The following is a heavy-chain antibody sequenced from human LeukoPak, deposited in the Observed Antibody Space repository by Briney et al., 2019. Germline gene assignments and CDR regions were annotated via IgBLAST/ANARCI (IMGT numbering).Heavy chain of an antibody. Sequence: AASVKVSCKASGYTFTGYYMHWVRQAPGQGLEWMGWINPNSGGTNYAQKFQGWVTMTRDTSTSTAYMELSRLRSDDTAVYYCACWNYYGSGSSSYGMDVWGQGTTVTVSS. CDR1: GYTFTGYY. CDR2: INPNSGGT. V-gene: IGHV1-2*04. J-gene: IGHJ6*02. D-gene: IGHD3-10*01. CDR3: ACWNYYGSGSSSYGMDV.